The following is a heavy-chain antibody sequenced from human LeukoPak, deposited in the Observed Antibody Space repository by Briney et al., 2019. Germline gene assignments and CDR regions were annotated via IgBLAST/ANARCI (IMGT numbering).Heavy chain of an antibody. CDR3: TLYNWNYTGNFDY. J-gene: IGHJ4*02. Sequence: PGGSLRLSCAASGFTFSGSAMHWVRQASGKGPEWVGRIRSKANSYATAYAASVKGRFTISRDDSKNTAYLQMNSLKTEDTAVYYCTLYNWNYTGNFDYWGQGSLVTVSS. V-gene: IGHV3-73*01. CDR2: IRSKANSYAT. D-gene: IGHD1-7*01. CDR1: GFTFSGSA.